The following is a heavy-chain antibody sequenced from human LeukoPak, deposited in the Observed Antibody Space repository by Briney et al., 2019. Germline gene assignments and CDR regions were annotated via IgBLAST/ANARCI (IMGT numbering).Heavy chain of an antibody. CDR1: GLSISRYY. CDR2: IYTSGST. J-gene: IGHJ4*02. Sequence: SETLSLTCTVSGLSISRYYWSLIRQPAGKGLEWIGRIYTSGSTNFHPSLKRRVNMSVDTSKNQFSLKLSSVTAADTAVYYCARVVYYDSSGYDYWGQGTLVTVSS. D-gene: IGHD3-22*01. V-gene: IGHV4-4*07. CDR3: ARVVYYDSSGYDY.